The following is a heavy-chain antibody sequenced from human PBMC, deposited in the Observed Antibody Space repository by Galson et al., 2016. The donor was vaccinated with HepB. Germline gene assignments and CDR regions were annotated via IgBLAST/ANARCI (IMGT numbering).Heavy chain of an antibody. Sequence: SLRLSCAASGFSFSAYAMHWVRQAPGRGLEWVAVISYDGNKKYYADSVQGRFTISRDNSKSTLYLQMDTLGPEDTAFYYCVKGILTTLAAGDYFDTWGQGTLVTVSS. CDR1: GFSFSAYA. CDR2: ISYDGNKK. D-gene: IGHD6-25*01. V-gene: IGHV3-30*04. CDR3: VKGILTTLAAGDYFDT. J-gene: IGHJ4*02.